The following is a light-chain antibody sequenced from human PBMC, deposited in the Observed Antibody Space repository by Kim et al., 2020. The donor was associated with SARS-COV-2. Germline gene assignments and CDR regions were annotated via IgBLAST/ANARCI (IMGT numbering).Light chain of an antibody. J-gene: IGKJ2*03. Sequence: PGERASRSCRASQSVSSYLAWYQQKPGQAPRLLIYDASNRATGIPARFSGSGAGTDFTLTISSLEPEDFAVYYCQQRSNWPPLYSFGQGTKLEI. CDR2: DAS. V-gene: IGKV3-11*01. CDR3: QQRSNWPPLYS. CDR1: QSVSSY.